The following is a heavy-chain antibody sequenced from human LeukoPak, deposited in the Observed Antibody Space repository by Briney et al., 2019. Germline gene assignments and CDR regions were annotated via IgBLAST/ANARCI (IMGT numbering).Heavy chain of an antibody. Sequence: SETLSLTCTVSGGSISSNSYYWSWIRQPAGKGLEWIGRIYTSGSTNYTPSLRSRVTISVDMSRNQFSLKLVSVTAADTAVYFCARTTLYYFDSSTYAYAGSDGFDIWGQGTMVTVSS. CDR3: ARTTLYYFDSSTYAYAGSDGFDI. D-gene: IGHD3-22*01. J-gene: IGHJ3*02. CDR2: IYTSGST. V-gene: IGHV4-61*02. CDR1: GGSISSNSYY.